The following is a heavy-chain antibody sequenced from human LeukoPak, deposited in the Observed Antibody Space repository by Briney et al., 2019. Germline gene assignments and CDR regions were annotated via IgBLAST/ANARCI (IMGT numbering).Heavy chain of an antibody. D-gene: IGHD2-2*02. CDR3: ARRGRGYCSSTSCYRAGAFDI. Sequence: SETLSLTCAVYGGSFSGYYWSWIRQPPGKGLEWIGEINHSGSTNYNPSLKSRVTISVDTSKNQFTLKLSSVAAADTAVYYCARRGRGYCSSTSCYRAGAFDIWGQGTMVTVSS. J-gene: IGHJ3*02. CDR1: GGSFSGYY. V-gene: IGHV4-34*01. CDR2: INHSGST.